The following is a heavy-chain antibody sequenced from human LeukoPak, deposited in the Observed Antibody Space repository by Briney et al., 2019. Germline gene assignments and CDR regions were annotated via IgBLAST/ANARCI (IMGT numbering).Heavy chain of an antibody. V-gene: IGHV4-31*03. CDR2: IYYSGST. Sequence: SQTLSLTCTVSGGSISSGGYYWSWIRQHPGKGLEWIGYIYYSGSTYYNPSLKSRVTISVDTSKNQFSLKLSSVTAANTAVYYCARMGPDYDSSDGFDYWGQGTLVTVSS. CDR3: ARMGPDYDSSDGFDY. D-gene: IGHD3-22*01. CDR1: GGSISSGGYY. J-gene: IGHJ4*02.